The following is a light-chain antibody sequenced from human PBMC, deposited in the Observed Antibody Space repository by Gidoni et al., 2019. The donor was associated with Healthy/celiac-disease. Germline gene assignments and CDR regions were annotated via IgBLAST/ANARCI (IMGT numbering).Light chain of an antibody. CDR1: QSVSSY. J-gene: IGKJ4*01. Sequence: EIVLTQSPATLSLSPGARATLPCRASQSVSSYLAWYHQKPGQAPRLLIYDASSRATGIPARFSGSGSGTDFTLTISSLEPEDFAVYYCQQRSNWPTFGGGTKVEIK. CDR2: DAS. CDR3: QQRSNWPT. V-gene: IGKV3-11*01.